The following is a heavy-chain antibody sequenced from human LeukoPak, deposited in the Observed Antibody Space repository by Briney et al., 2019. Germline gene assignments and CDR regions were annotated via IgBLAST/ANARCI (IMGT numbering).Heavy chain of an antibody. Sequence: SETLSLTCTVSGYSISSGYYWGWIRQPPGKGLEWIGNIYHSGSTYYNPSLKSRVTISVDTSKNQFSLKLSSVTAADTAVYYCASSSTSLNWFDPWGQGTLVTVSS. J-gene: IGHJ5*02. CDR1: GYSISSGYY. V-gene: IGHV4-38-2*02. D-gene: IGHD2-2*01. CDR2: IYHSGST. CDR3: ASSSTSLNWFDP.